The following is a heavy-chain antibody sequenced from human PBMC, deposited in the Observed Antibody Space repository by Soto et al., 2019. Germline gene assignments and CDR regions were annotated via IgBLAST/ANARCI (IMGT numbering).Heavy chain of an antibody. CDR1: GFTFDDYG. CDR2: INWNGGST. D-gene: IGHD1-26*01. Sequence: PGGSLRLSCAASGFTFDDYGMSWVRQAPGKGLEWVSGINWNGGSTGYADPVKGRFTISRDNAKNSLYLQMNSLRAEDTALYYCASGIVGATTYGMDVWGQGTTVTVSS. J-gene: IGHJ6*02. CDR3: ASGIVGATTYGMDV. V-gene: IGHV3-20*04.